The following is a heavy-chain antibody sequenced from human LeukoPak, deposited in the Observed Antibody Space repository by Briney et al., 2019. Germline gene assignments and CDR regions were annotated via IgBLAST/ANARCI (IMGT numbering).Heavy chain of an antibody. CDR2: ISSTRNTI. D-gene: IGHD1-26*01. J-gene: IGHJ4*02. CDR1: GFTFSRYS. V-gene: IGHV3-48*01. Sequence: PGGSLRLSCAASGFTFSRYSTNWVRQAPGKGLEWVSYISSTRNTIYCADSVEGRFHISRYNARNTLYVPKNSLSAEDTAIYYCAKDRVGSGSTEARVSDYWGQGTLVTVSS. CDR3: AKDRVGSGSTEARVSDY.